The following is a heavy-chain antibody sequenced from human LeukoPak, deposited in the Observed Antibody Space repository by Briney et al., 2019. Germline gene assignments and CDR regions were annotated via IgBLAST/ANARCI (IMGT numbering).Heavy chain of an antibody. CDR2: MNPNSGTT. CDR1: GYTFTSYD. CDR3: AREREHYYYGMDV. J-gene: IGHJ6*02. Sequence: ASVTVSCKASGYTFTSYDINWVRQAPGQGLEGMGWMNPNSGTTGYAQTFQGSVTMTWNTSISTAYMELSSLRSEDTAVYYCAREREHYYYGMDVWGQGTTVTVSS. V-gene: IGHV1-8*01.